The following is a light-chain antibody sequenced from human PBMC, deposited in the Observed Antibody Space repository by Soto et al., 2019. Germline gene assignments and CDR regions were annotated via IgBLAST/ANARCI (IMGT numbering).Light chain of an antibody. J-gene: IGKJ1*01. CDR2: EAS. V-gene: IGKV1-5*03. CDR3: QQYKSYST. CDR1: QNINKW. Sequence: DIQMTQSPSTLSASVGDRVTITCRASQNINKWLAWYQQKPGKAPKLLIYEASTLDGGVPSRFSGSGSGTEFTLTISSLQPDDVATYWCQQYKSYSTFGQGTKMDIK.